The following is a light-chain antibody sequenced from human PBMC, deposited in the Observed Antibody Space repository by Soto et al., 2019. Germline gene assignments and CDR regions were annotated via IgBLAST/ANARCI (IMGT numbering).Light chain of an antibody. V-gene: IGKV1-5*03. CDR3: LQDFNYPWT. J-gene: IGKJ1*01. CDR1: QTISSW. CDR2: KAS. Sequence: DIQMTQSPSTLSGSVGDRVTITCRASQTISSWLAWYQQKPGKAPKLLIYKASTLKSGVPSRFSGSGSASEYTLTISSLQPEDFATYFCLQDFNYPWTFGQGTKVDIK.